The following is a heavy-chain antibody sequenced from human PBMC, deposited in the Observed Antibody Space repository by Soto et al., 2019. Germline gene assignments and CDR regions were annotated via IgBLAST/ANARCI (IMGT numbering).Heavy chain of an antibody. Sequence: QVQLVESGGGVVQPGRSLRLSCAASGFTFSTYTMHWVRQAPGKGLEWVALISYDGSNQYYADSVRGRFTISRDNSKNRVFLQMSSLRAEDTATYNCARGGDAGGYYGGGHFDYWGQGTLVTVSS. V-gene: IGHV3-30*03. D-gene: IGHD1-26*01. J-gene: IGHJ4*02. CDR1: GFTFSTYT. CDR2: ISYDGSNQ. CDR3: ARGGDAGGYYGGGHFDY.